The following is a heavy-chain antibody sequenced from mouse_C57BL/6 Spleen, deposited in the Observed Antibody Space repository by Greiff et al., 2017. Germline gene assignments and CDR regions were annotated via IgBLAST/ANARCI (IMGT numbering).Heavy chain of an antibody. V-gene: IGHV5-12*01. J-gene: IGHJ1*03. Sequence: EVMLVESGGGLVQPGGSLKLSCAASGFTFSDYYMYWVRQTPEKRLEWVAYISNGGGSTYYPDTVKGRFTISRDNAKNTLYLQMSRLKSEDTAMYYCARSNWDWYFDVWGTGTTVTVSS. CDR1: GFTFSDYY. CDR3: ARSNWDWYFDV. D-gene: IGHD4-1*01. CDR2: ISNGGGST.